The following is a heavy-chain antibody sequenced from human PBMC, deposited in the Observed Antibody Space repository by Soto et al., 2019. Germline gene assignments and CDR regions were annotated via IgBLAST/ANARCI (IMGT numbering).Heavy chain of an antibody. D-gene: IGHD3-3*01. V-gene: IGHV1-46*01. Sequence: ASVKVSCKASGYTFTSYYMHWVRQAPGQGLEWMGKINPSGGSTSYAQKFKGRVTMTRDTSTSTVYMELSSLSSEDTAVYYCARDLPYDFWSGSNWFDPWGQGTLVTVSS. CDR2: INPSGGST. CDR3: ARDLPYDFWSGSNWFDP. J-gene: IGHJ5*02. CDR1: GYTFTSYY.